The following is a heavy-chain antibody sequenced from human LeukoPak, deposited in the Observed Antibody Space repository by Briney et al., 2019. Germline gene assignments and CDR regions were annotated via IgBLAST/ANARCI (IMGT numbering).Heavy chain of an antibody. CDR3: AKDDYYDSSGIFDY. J-gene: IGHJ4*02. Sequence: GGSLRLSCAASGFTFDDYAMHWVRHAPGKGLEWVSGISWNSGSIGYADSVKGRFTISRDNAKNSLYLQMNSLRAEDTALYYCAKDDYYDSSGIFDYWGQGTLVTVSS. D-gene: IGHD3-22*01. CDR2: ISWNSGSI. V-gene: IGHV3-9*01. CDR1: GFTFDDYA.